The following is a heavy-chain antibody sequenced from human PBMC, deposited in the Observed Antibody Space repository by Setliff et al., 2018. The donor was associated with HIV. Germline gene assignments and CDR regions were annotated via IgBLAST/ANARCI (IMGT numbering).Heavy chain of an antibody. D-gene: IGHD3-10*01. CDR2: TFYSGTT. J-gene: IGHJ5*02. CDR1: GGSINSYY. Sequence: PSETLSLTCTVSGGSINSYYWSWIRQPPGKGLEWIGYTFYSGTTSYNPSLKSRVTISVDTSKNQFSLKLSSATAADTAVYYCARHRRDYYGSGGYSAWGQGTLVTVSS. V-gene: IGHV4-59*08. CDR3: ARHRRDYYGSGGYSA.